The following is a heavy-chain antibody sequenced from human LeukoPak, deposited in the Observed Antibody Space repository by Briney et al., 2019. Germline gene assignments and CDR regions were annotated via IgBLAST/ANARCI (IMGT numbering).Heavy chain of an antibody. CDR3: AREVGVVGATCDY. CDR2: ISSSSSYI. Sequence: GGSLRLSCAASGFTVSNKYMTWVRQAPGKGLEWVSSISSSSSYIYYADSMKGRFTISRDNAENSLFLQMNSLRAEDTAVYYCAREVGVVGATCDYWGQGTLVTVSS. J-gene: IGHJ4*02. CDR1: GFTVSNKY. V-gene: IGHV3-21*01. D-gene: IGHD1-26*01.